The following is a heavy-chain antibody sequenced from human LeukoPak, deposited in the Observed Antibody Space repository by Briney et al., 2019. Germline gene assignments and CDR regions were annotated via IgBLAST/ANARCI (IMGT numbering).Heavy chain of an antibody. V-gene: IGHV3-74*01. D-gene: IGHD3-22*01. CDR3: ARDPYYDSSGYVSV. J-gene: IGHJ4*02. CDR1: GFTFSSYW. Sequence: GGSLRLSCAASGFTFSSYWMHWVRQAPGKGLVWVSRIHSDGTGTSYADSVKGRFTISRDNAKNTLYLQMNSLRAEDTAVYYCARDPYYDSSGYVSVWGQGTLVTVSS. CDR2: IHSDGTGT.